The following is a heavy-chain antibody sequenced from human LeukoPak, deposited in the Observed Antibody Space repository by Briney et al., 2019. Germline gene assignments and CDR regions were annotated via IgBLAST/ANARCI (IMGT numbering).Heavy chain of an antibody. J-gene: IGHJ4*02. CDR1: GGSISSNNYY. Sequence: PSETLSLTCTVSGGSISSNNYYWGWIRQPPGKGLEWIGSIYYSGSTYYNPSLKSRVTISVDTSKNQFSLKLSSVTAADTAVYYCARQPLVGATPSIDYWGQGTLVTVSS. D-gene: IGHD1-26*01. CDR3: ARQPLVGATPSIDY. CDR2: IYYSGST. V-gene: IGHV4-39*01.